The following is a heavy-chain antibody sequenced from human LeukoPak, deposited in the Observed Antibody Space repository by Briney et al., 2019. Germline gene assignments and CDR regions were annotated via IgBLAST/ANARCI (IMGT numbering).Heavy chain of an antibody. CDR2: INPSGGST. J-gene: IGHJ5*02. D-gene: IGHD6-13*01. CDR1: GYTFTSYY. CDR3: ARDQSPFGSSSWFDP. Sequence: ASVKVSCKASGYTFTSYYMHWVRQAPGQGLEWMGIINPSGGSTSYAQKFQGRVTMTRGTSTSTVYMELSSLRSEDTAVYYCARDQSPFGSSSWFDPWGQGTLVTVSS. V-gene: IGHV1-46*01.